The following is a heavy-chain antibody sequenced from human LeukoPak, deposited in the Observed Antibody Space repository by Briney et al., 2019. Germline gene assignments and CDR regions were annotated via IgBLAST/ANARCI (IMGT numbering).Heavy chain of an antibody. CDR1: GYTFTNNY. CDR3: ARTAARRFDY. J-gene: IGHJ4*02. Sequence: APVKVSCKASGYTFTNNYLHWVRQAPGQGLEWMGIINPTGGSTTYAQKFQGRVTMTRDTSTSTVYMELSSLRSDDTAVYYCARTAARRFDYWGQGTLVTVSS. D-gene: IGHD6-6*01. V-gene: IGHV1-46*01. CDR2: INPTGGST.